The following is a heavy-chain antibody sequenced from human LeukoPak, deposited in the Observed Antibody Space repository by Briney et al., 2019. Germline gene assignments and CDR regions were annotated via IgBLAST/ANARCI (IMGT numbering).Heavy chain of an antibody. CDR3: AGHSNYGSGSYYRYWFDP. Sequence: SETLSLTCTVSGGSISSYYWSWIRQPPGKGLEWIGYIYYSGSTNYNPSLKSRVTISVDTSKNQFSLKLSSVTAADTAVYYCAGHSNYGSGSYYRYWFDPWGQGTLVTVSS. V-gene: IGHV4-59*08. D-gene: IGHD3-10*01. CDR1: GGSISSYY. J-gene: IGHJ5*02. CDR2: IYYSGST.